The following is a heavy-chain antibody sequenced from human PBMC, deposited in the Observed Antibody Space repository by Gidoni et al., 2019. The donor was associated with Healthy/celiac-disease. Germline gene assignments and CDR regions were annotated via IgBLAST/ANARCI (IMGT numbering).Heavy chain of an antibody. CDR2: INPNSGGT. CDR3: ARAGGYCSSTSCYEGGSFDY. D-gene: IGHD2-2*01. J-gene: IGHJ4*02. V-gene: IGHV1-2*04. CDR1: GYPFTGYY. Sequence: QVQLVQSGAEVKKPGASVKVSCRASGYPFTGYYMHWVRQAPGQGLEWMGWINPNSGGTNYAQKFQGWVTMTRDTSISTAYMELSRLRSDDTAVYYCARAGGYCSSTSCYEGGSFDYWGQGTLVTVSS.